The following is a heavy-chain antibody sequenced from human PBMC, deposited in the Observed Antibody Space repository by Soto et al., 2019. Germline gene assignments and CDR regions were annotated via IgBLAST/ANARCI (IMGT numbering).Heavy chain of an antibody. Sequence: GGSLRLSCAASGFTFSSYSMNWVRQAPGKGLEWVSSISSGSSYIYYTDSVKGRLTISRDNAKNSLYLQMNSLRAEDTAVYYCARDGAYSGYNYYYMDVWGKGTTVTVSS. D-gene: IGHD5-12*01. CDR2: ISSGSSYI. CDR3: ARDGAYSGYNYYYMDV. CDR1: GFTFSSYS. J-gene: IGHJ6*03. V-gene: IGHV3-21*01.